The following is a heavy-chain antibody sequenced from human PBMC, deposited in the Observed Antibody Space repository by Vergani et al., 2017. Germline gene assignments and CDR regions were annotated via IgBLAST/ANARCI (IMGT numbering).Heavy chain of an antibody. D-gene: IGHD1-26*01. J-gene: IGHJ4*02. CDR2: IYYSGST. Sequence: QLQLPESGPGLVKPSETLSLTCTVSGGSISSSSYYWGWIRQPPGKGLEWNGSIYYSGSTYYNPSLKSRFTISVDPSKNQFSLKLSSVTAADTAVDYCARAYSGSYFSFFDYGGQGTLVTVSS. CDR3: ARAYSGSYFSFFDY. V-gene: IGHV4-39*07. CDR1: GGSISSSSYY.